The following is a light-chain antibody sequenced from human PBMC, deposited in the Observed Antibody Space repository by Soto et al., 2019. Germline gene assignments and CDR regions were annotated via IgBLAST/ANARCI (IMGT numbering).Light chain of an antibody. CDR2: DAS. Sequence: ETVLTQSPATLSLSPGERVTLSCRASQTIDNYLAWYQQKPGQAPRLLIYDASNRATGIPARFSGSGSGTDFTLTISSLEPEDFATYYCQHYNSYSEAFGQGTKVELK. CDR3: QHYNSYSEA. CDR1: QTIDNY. V-gene: IGKV3-11*01. J-gene: IGKJ1*01.